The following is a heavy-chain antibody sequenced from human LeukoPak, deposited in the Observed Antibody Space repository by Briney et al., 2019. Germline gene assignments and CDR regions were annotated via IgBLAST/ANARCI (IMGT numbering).Heavy chain of an antibody. CDR2: ISSSSTI. CDR1: GFTFSSYS. Sequence: GGSLRLSCAASGFTFSSYSMNWVRQAPGKGLEWVSYISSSSTIYYADSVKGRFTISRDNAKNSLYLQMNSLRDEDTAVYYCARNGRDGYAYDYWGQGTLVTVSS. D-gene: IGHD5-24*01. CDR3: ARNGRDGYAYDY. J-gene: IGHJ4*02. V-gene: IGHV3-48*02.